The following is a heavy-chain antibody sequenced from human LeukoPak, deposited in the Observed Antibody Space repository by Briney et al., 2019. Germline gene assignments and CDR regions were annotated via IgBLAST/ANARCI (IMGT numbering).Heavy chain of an antibody. D-gene: IGHD6-13*01. CDR1: GFTFGDYA. J-gene: IGHJ6*03. Sequence: GGSLRLSCTASGFTFGDYAMSWFRQAPGKGLEWVGFIRSKAYGGTTEYAASVKGRFTISRDDSKSIAYLQMNSLKTEDTAVYYCTRDSSSWPYYYYYMDVWGKGTTVTVSS. CDR2: IRSKAYGGTT. V-gene: IGHV3-49*03. CDR3: TRDSSSWPYYYYYMDV.